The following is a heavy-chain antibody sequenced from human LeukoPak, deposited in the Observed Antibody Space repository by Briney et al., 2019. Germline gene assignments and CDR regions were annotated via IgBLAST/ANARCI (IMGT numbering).Heavy chain of an antibody. J-gene: IGHJ4*02. V-gene: IGHV4-34*01. Sequence: SETLSLTCTVSGGSISSYYWSWIRQPPGKGLEWIGEINHSGSTNYNPSLKSRVTISVDTSKNQFSLKLSSVTAADTAVYYCARHRRITMVRGVIRKVLDYWGQGTPVTVSS. CDR1: GGSISSYY. CDR3: ARHRRITMVRGVIRKVLDY. D-gene: IGHD3-10*01. CDR2: INHSGST.